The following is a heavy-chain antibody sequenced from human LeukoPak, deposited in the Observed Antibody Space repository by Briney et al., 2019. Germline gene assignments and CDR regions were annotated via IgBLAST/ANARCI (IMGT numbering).Heavy chain of an antibody. CDR1: SDSISRRSDH. CDR2: IFYSVPT. CDR3: ATYSSSWYFFDY. J-gene: IGHJ4*02. D-gene: IGHD6-13*01. Sequence: SETASLTCTVSSDSISRRSDHWGWIRQPPGKGLEWIGSIFYSVPTSYNPSLTSRVTISVDTSKNQLSLKLSSVTAADTAVFYCATYSSSWYFFDYWGQGTLVTVSS. V-gene: IGHV4-39*05.